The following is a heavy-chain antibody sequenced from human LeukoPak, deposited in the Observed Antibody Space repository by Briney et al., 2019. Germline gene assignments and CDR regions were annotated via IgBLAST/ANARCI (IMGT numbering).Heavy chain of an antibody. Sequence: GGSLRLSCAASGFTFSSYAMSWVRQAPGKGLEWVSAISGSGGSTYYADSVKGRFTISRDNSKNTLYLQMNSLRAEDTAVYYCAKDLRYYDFWSGLADYWGQGTLVTVSS. J-gene: IGHJ4*02. V-gene: IGHV3-23*01. CDR1: GFTFSSYA. D-gene: IGHD3-3*01. CDR2: ISGSGGST. CDR3: AKDLRYYDFWSGLADY.